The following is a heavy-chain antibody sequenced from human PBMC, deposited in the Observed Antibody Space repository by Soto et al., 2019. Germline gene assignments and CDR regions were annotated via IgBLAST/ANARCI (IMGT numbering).Heavy chain of an antibody. V-gene: IGHV5-51*01. CDR3: VRQGMDV. CDR1: GYMFTGYW. Sequence: PGESLKICFRGSGYMFTGYWIAWVRQMPGKGLEWMGVVYPGDSNTRYSPSFQGQVTISAEKSISTAYLQWSSLKASDTAIYYCVRQGMDVWGQGTTVTVSS. J-gene: IGHJ6*02. CDR2: VYPGDSNT.